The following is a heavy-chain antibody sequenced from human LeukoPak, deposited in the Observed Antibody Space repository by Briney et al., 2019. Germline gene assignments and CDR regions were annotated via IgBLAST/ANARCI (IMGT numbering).Heavy chain of an antibody. D-gene: IGHD3-9*01. CDR1: RYTFTSYA. J-gene: IGHJ4*02. V-gene: IGHV1-3*01. CDR2: INAGKGNT. CDR3: ARGRSLRYFDWVDY. Sequence: ASAKVSCKASRYTFTSYAMQWVRLAPGQRLEWIGWINAGKGNTEYSQKLQGRVSITRDTSASTAYIELSSLRSEDTAEYYCARGRSLRYFDWVDYWGQGTLVTVSS.